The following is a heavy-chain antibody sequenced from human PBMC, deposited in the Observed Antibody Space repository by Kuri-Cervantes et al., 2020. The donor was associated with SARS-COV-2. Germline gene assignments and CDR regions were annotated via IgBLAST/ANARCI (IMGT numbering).Heavy chain of an antibody. CDR2: IYYSGST. Sequence: GSLRLSCTVSGGSISSYYWSWIRQPPGQGLEWLGYIYYSGSTKYNPSLESRVTISLDTSKNQLSLKLTSVTAADTAVYYCARDQRRYRANDAPYDFWGQGTLVTVSS. CDR3: ARDQRRYRANDAPYDF. J-gene: IGHJ4*02. D-gene: IGHD1-26*01. V-gene: IGHV4-59*01. CDR1: GGSISSYY.